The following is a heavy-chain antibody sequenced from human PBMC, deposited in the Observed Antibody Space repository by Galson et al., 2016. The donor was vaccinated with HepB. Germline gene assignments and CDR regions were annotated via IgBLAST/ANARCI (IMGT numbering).Heavy chain of an antibody. CDR1: GASISDSNW. Sequence: SETLSLTCDVSGASISDSNWWTWVRQVPGKGLEWIGEIYHTGTSNNNPFLNSRFTLSIDKSRNQFSLNLTSVTAADTAVYYCARAAVVPGARMVFDPWGQGMLVTVSS. CDR3: ARAAVVPGARMVFDP. V-gene: IGHV4-4*02. J-gene: IGHJ5*02. CDR2: IYHTGTS. D-gene: IGHD2-2*01.